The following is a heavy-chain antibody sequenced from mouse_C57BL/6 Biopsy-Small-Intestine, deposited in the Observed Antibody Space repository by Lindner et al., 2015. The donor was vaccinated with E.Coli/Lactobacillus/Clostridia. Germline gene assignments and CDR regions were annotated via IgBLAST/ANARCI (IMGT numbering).Heavy chain of an antibody. J-gene: IGHJ2*01. CDR1: GYTFTSYG. Sequence: VQLQESGAELARPGASVKLSCKASGYTFTSYGISWVKQRTGQGLEWIGEIYPRSGNTYYNEKFKGKATLTADKSSSTAYMELRSLTSEDSAVYFCAIYGSSYRYFDYWGQGTTLTVSS. V-gene: IGHV1-81*01. CDR2: IYPRSGNT. CDR3: AIYGSSYRYFDY. D-gene: IGHD1-1*01.